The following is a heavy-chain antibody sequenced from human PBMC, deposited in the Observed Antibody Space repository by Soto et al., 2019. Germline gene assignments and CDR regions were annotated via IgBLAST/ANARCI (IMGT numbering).Heavy chain of an antibody. V-gene: IGHV1-69*02. CDR2: VNPIVGMS. Sequence: QVQLVQSGAEVKKPGSSVKVSCTASGGTFNSYTIHWVRQAPGQGLEWVGRVNPIVGMSNSAQKFQGRVTITADTSTSKAYMDLTSLKSEDTAVYYCATSYGSGSAHFDYWGQGTLVTVSS. J-gene: IGHJ4*02. CDR3: ATSYGSGSAHFDY. CDR1: GGTFNSYT. D-gene: IGHD3-10*01.